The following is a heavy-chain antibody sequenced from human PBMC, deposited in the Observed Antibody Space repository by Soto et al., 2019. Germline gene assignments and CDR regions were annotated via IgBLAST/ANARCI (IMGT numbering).Heavy chain of an antibody. V-gene: IGHV4-39*01. J-gene: IGHJ4*02. CDR2: IYYSGST. CDR1: GGSISSSSYY. CDR3: ARLHSSVPRGYFDH. Sequence: SETLSLTCTVSGGSISSSSYYWGWIRQPPGKGLEWIGSIYYSGSTYYNPSLKGRVTISIDTSKNQFSLRLTSVTAADTAIYYCARLHSSVPRGYFDHWGKGILVT. D-gene: IGHD4-4*01.